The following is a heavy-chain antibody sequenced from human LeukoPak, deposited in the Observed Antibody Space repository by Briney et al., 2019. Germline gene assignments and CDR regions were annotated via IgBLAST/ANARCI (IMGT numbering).Heavy chain of an antibody. CDR1: GGSFSGYY. J-gene: IGHJ4*02. Sequence: SETLSLTCAVYGGSFSGYYWSWIRQPPGKGLEWIGEINHSGSTNYNPSLKSRVTISVDTSKNQFSLKLSSVTAADTAVYYCAREKGLTMTRWWLDYWGQGTLVTVSS. CDR3: AREKGLTMTRWWLDY. V-gene: IGHV4-34*01. D-gene: IGHD2-15*01. CDR2: INHSGST.